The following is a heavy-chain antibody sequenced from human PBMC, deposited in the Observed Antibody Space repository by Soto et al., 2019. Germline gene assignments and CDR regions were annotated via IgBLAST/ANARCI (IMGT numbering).Heavy chain of an antibody. Sequence: QPGGSLRLSCAASGFTFSRYWMHWVRQAPGKGLVWVSRIKFDGSNTDYADSVKGRFTISRDNAKNTLYLQMNSLRAEDTALYYCARGVPNYYAMDVWGQGTTVTVSS. CDR2: IKFDGSNT. CDR1: GFTFSRYW. J-gene: IGHJ6*02. CDR3: ARGVPNYYAMDV. V-gene: IGHV3-74*01.